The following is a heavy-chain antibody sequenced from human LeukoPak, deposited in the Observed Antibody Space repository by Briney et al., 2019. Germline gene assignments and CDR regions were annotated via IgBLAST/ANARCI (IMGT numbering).Heavy chain of an antibody. J-gene: IGHJ4*02. Sequence: SETLSLTCTVSGGSISSSTYYWVWIRQPPGKGLEWIGSINYSGNTNYNPSLKSRVTISVDTSKNQFSLRLTSVTAADTAVYYCVRTNPWDLTYYFDYWGQGTLVTVSS. CDR1: GGSISSSTYY. CDR3: VRTNPWDLTYYFDY. V-gene: IGHV4-39*07. D-gene: IGHD1-14*01. CDR2: INYSGNT.